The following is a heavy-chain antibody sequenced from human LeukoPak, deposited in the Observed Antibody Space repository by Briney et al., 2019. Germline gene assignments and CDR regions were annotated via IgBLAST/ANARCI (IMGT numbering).Heavy chain of an antibody. J-gene: IGHJ4*02. CDR1: GFTFSSYA. CDR2: ISYDGNNQ. D-gene: IGHD3-22*01. CDR3: ATEGSVNYYYDISGYYNH. V-gene: IGHV3-30-3*01. Sequence: GGSLRLSCAASAASGFTFSSYAFHWVRQAPGKGLEWVAVISYDGNNQYYADSVRGRFTISRDNSKNTLFLQMNSLRVEDTAVYYCATEGSVNYYYDISGYYNHWGQGTLVTVSS.